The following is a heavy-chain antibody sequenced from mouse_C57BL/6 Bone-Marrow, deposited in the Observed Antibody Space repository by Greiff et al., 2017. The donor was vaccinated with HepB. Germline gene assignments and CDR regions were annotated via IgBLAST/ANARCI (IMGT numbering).Heavy chain of an antibody. CDR3: ARRSTTVPYYFDY. Sequence: VQLQQSGPELVKPGASVKIPCKASGYTFTDYNMDWVKQSHGKSLEWIGDINPNNGGTIYNQKFKGKATLTVDKSSSTAYMELRSLTSEDTAVYYCARRSTTVPYYFDYWGQGTTLTVSS. CDR1: GYTFTDYN. CDR2: INPNNGGT. V-gene: IGHV1-18*01. D-gene: IGHD1-1*01. J-gene: IGHJ2*01.